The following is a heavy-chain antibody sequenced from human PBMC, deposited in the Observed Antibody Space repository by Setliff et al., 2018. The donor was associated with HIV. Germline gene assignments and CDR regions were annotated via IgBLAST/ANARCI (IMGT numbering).Heavy chain of an antibody. CDR3: AREYDVLTGYYISAFDI. D-gene: IGHD3-9*01. V-gene: IGHV1-2*06. J-gene: IGHJ3*02. Sequence: ASVKVSCKASGYTFTGYYIHWVRQAPGQGLEWVGRINPNSGDTNYAQKFQGRVTMTRDTSINTAYMDLGRLRSDDTAVYYCAREYDVLTGYYISAFDIWGQGTMVTVSS. CDR1: GYTFTGYY. CDR2: INPNSGDT.